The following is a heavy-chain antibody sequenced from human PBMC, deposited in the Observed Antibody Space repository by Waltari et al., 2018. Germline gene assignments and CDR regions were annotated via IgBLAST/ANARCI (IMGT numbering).Heavy chain of an antibody. V-gene: IGHV3-7*01. CDR3: ARDSSGHEDY. CDR2: IKQDGSEK. J-gene: IGHJ4*02. D-gene: IGHD6-19*01. Sequence: VQLVESGGGLVQPGGSLRLSCAASGFTFSTFWMRWVRQAPGKGLEWVANIKQDGSEKYYVDSVKGRFTISRDNAKNSLYLQMNSLRAEDTAVYYCARDSSGHEDYWGQGTLVTVSS. CDR1: GFTFSTFW.